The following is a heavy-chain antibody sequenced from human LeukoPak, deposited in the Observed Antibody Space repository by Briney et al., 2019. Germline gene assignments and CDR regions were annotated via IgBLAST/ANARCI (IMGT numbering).Heavy chain of an antibody. CDR1: GGSFRGYY. Sequence: SETLSLTCAVYGGSFRGYYWSWLRQPPGKGLEWIGEINHSGSTNYNPSLKSRVTISVDTSKNQFSLKLSSVTAADTAVYYCARASIAARPIDYWGQGTLVTVSS. D-gene: IGHD6-6*01. CDR3: ARASIAARPIDY. V-gene: IGHV4-34*01. CDR2: INHSGST. J-gene: IGHJ4*02.